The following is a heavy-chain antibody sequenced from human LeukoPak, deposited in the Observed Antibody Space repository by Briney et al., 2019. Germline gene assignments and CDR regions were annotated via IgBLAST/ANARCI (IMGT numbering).Heavy chain of an antibody. J-gene: IGHJ3*02. CDR3: AKDRSMTGNNDAFDI. D-gene: IGHD1-20*01. V-gene: IGHV3-30*18. CDR1: GFTFSSYG. Sequence: PGRSLRLSCAASGFTFSSYGMHWVRQAPGKGLEWVTVLSYEGRNIFYADSVTGRFIISRDNSKNTLYLQMNSLRDEDTAVYYCAKDRSMTGNNDAFDIWGQGTMVTVSS. CDR2: LSYEGRNI.